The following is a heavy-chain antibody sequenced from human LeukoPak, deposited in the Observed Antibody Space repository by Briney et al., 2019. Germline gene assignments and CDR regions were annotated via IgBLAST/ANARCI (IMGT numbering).Heavy chain of an antibody. D-gene: IGHD2-2*01. CDR1: GFTFSSYG. CDR2: IRYDGSNK. CDR3: AKVVPAAKSVVA. V-gene: IGHV3-30*02. J-gene: IGHJ5*02. Sequence: GGSLRLSCPASGFTFSSYGMHWVRQAPGKGLEWVAFIRYDGSNKYYADSVKGRFTISRDNSKNTLYLQMNSLRAEDTAVYYCAKVVPAAKSVVAWGQGTLVTVSS.